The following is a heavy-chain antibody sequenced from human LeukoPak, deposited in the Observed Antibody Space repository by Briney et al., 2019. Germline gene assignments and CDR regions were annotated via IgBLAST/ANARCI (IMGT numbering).Heavy chain of an antibody. D-gene: IGHD5-18*01. V-gene: IGHV4-34*01. CDR2: INHSGST. CDR3: ASDNTAMFD. CDR1: GGSFSGYY. J-gene: IGHJ4*02. Sequence: SETLSLTCAVYGGSFSGYYWSWIRQPPGNGLEWIGEINHSGSTNYNPSLKSRVTISVDTSKNQFSLKLSSVTAADTAVYYCASDNTAMFDWGQGTLVTVSS.